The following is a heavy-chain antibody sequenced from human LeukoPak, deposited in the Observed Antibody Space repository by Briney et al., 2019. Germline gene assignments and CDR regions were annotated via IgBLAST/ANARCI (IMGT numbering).Heavy chain of an antibody. CDR2: TNPNSGGT. V-gene: IGHV1-2*02. J-gene: IGHJ4*02. D-gene: IGHD3-10*01. Sequence: ASVKVSCKASGYTFTGYYMHWVRQAPGQGLGWMGWTNPNSGGTNYAQKVQGRVTMTRDTSISTAYMELSRLSSDDTAVYYCARANNYYGSGSHDYWGQGTLVTVSS. CDR1: GYTFTGYY. CDR3: ARANNYYGSGSHDY.